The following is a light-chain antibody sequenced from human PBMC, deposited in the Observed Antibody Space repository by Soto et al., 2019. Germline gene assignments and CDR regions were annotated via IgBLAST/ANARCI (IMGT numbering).Light chain of an antibody. CDR2: AAS. V-gene: IGKV3-20*01. J-gene: IGKJ5*01. Sequence: EIVLTQSPGTLCLSPGERATLSCRASQSDSSTYLAWYQQKPGQAPRLLIYAASTRATGIPDRFSGSGSGTDFTLTISRLEPEEFAVYYCQQYDNLSLPFGQGTRLEIK. CDR1: QSDSSTY. CDR3: QQYDNLSLP.